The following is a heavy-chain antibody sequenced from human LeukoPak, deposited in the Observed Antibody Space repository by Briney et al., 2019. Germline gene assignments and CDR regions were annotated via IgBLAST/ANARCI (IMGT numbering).Heavy chain of an antibody. J-gene: IGHJ4*02. D-gene: IGHD3-10*01. CDR3: AKPTYPYYGSGSYYNS. V-gene: IGHV3-23*01. CDR1: GFTFSSYA. Sequence: PGGSLRLSCAASGFTFSSYAMSWVRQAPGKGLEWVSAISGSGGSTYYADSVKGRFTISRDNSKNTLYLQMNSLRAEDTAVYYCAKPTYPYYGSGSYYNSWGQGTLVTVSS. CDR2: ISGSGGST.